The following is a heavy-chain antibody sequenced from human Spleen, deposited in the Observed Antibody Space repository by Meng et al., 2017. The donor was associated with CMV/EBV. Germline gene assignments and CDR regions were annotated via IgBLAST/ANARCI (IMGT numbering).Heavy chain of an antibody. J-gene: IGHJ6*02. CDR2: ISGSGGST. CDR1: GFTFSSYA. V-gene: IGHV3-23*01. CDR3: AKDSANYDFWSGYYIWYYYYGMDV. Sequence: GGSLRLSCAASGFTFSSYAMSWVRQAPGKGLEWVSAISGSGGSTCYADSVKGRFTISRDNSKNTLYLQMNSLRAEDTAVYSCAKDSANYDFWSGYYIWYYYYGMDVWGQGTTVTVSS. D-gene: IGHD3-3*01.